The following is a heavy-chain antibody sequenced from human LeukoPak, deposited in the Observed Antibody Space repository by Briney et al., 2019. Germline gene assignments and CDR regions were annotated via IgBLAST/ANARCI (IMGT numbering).Heavy chain of an antibody. J-gene: IGHJ4*02. D-gene: IGHD1-26*01. CDR3: AREKWTFDY. CDR1: GGSFSGYY. V-gene: IGHV4-34*01. Sequence: KPSETLSLTCAVYGGSFSGYYWSWIRQPPGKGLEWIGEINHSGSTNYNPSLKSRVTISVDTSKNQFSLKLSSVTAADTAVYYCAREKWTFDYWGQGTLVTVSS. CDR2: INHSGST.